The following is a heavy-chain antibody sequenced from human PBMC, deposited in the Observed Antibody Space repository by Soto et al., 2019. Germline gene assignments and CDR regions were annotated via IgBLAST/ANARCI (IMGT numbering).Heavy chain of an antibody. CDR3: ARSSISKKIDY. CDR2: IYYSGST. Sequence: QVQLQESGPGLVKPSQPLTLTCSFSGASINSGVYYWTWIRQHPGKGLEWIGNIYYSGSTSYKPSLKSRVTISIDTSKTHFSLKLSSVTAADTAVYYCARSSISKKIDYWGQGTLVTVSS. D-gene: IGHD2-2*01. CDR1: GASINSGVYY. V-gene: IGHV4-31*03. J-gene: IGHJ4*02.